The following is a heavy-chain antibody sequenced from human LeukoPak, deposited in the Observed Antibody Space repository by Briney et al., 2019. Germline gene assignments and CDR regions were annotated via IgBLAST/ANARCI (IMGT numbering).Heavy chain of an antibody. CDR2: IYYSGST. V-gene: IGHV4-61*08. CDR3: ARGGYSSGYNWFDP. CDR1: GASITIPDYY. Sequence: SETLSLTCAVSGASITIPDYYWGWIRLPPGKGLEWIGYIYYSGSTNYNPSLKSRVTISVDTSKNQFSLKLSSVTAADTAVYYCARGGYSSGYNWFDPWGQGTLVTVSS. J-gene: IGHJ5*02. D-gene: IGHD6-19*01.